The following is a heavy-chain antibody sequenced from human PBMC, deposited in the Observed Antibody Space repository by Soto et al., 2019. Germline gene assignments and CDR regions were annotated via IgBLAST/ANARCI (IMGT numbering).Heavy chain of an antibody. CDR2: ITGSGGST. D-gene: IGHD3-3*01. V-gene: IGHV3-23*01. Sequence: GGSLRLSCAASGLPFSSYAMSWVSTAPGKGLEWVSAITGSGGSTYYADSVKGRFTISRDNSKNTLYLQMNSLRAEDTAVYYCAKDPPITIFGVVIISPEYFQHWGQGTLVTVSS. CDR1: GLPFSSYA. J-gene: IGHJ1*01. CDR3: AKDPPITIFGVVIISPEYFQH.